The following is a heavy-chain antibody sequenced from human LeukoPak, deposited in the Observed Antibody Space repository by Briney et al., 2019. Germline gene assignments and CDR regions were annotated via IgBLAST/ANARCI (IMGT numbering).Heavy chain of an antibody. Sequence: SETLSLTCTVSGGSISSDYWSWIRQPPGKGLEWVGYIYYSGSTNYNPSLKSRVSISIDTSKNQFSLKLRSVTAADTAVYYCARYYYDSSGYYYVLDYWGQGTLVTVSS. CDR1: GGSISSDY. D-gene: IGHD3-22*01. CDR3: ARYYYDSSGYYYVLDY. J-gene: IGHJ4*02. CDR2: IYYSGST. V-gene: IGHV4-59*01.